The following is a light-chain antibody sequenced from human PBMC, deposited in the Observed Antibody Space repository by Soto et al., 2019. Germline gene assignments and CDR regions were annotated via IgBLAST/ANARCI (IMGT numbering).Light chain of an antibody. CDR1: QSVSSSY. V-gene: IGKV3-20*01. Sequence: EIVLTQSPVTLSLSPGERATVSCRASQSVSSSYLAWYQQKPGQAPRLLIYGASSRATGIPDRFSGSGSGTDFTLTISRLEPEDFAVYYCEHYGSSPPITFGQGTRLEIK. CDR2: GAS. CDR3: EHYGSSPPIT. J-gene: IGKJ5*01.